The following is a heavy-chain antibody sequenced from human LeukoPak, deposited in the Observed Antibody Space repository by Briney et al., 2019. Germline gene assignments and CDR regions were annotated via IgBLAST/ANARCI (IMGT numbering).Heavy chain of an antibody. V-gene: IGHV4-59*01. CDR1: GGSISSYY. CDR2: NYYSGST. D-gene: IGHD3-22*01. CDR3: ARVPYYYDSSGYSSDPYYYYGMDV. J-gene: IGHJ6*02. Sequence: SETLSLTCTVSGGSISSYYWSWIRQPPGKGLEWIGYNYYSGSTNHNPSLKSRVTISVDTSKNQFSLKLSSVTAADTAVYYCARVPYYYDSSGYSSDPYYYYGMDVWGQGTTVTVSS.